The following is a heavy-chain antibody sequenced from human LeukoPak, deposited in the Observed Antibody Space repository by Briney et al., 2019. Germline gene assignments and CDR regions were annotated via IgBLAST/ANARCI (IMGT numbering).Heavy chain of an antibody. CDR3: VRDFRFQLDY. J-gene: IGHJ4*02. CDR2: ITDTSAAT. Sequence: GGSLRLSCAASGFTFSNSAMSWVRQAPGKGLEWVSAITDTSAATYYADSVKGRFTISRDNSRDTLYLQMNSLRAEDTAMYYCVRDFRFQLDYWGQGSLVTVSS. CDR1: GFTFSNSA. D-gene: IGHD3-10*01. V-gene: IGHV3-23*01.